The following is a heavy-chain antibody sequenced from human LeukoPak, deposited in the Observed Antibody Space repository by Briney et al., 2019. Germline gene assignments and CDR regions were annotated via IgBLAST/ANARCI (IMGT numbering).Heavy chain of an antibody. CDR1: RYTFTPYY. V-gene: IGHV1-46*01. Sequence: APLKASCKPSRYTFTPYYMHCVPQAPGQGLEGMGQVSASGATTYAQKFRGRVIMTRDTSTSTLNMELSDLTSEDTAVYHCAKDSGAYGPDYWGQGTLLTVSS. CDR3: AKDSGAYGPDY. D-gene: IGHD4-17*01. J-gene: IGHJ4*02. CDR2: VSASGAT.